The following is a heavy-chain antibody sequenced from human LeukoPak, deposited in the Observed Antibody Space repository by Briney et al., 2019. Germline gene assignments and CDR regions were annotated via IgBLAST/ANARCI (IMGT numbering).Heavy chain of an antibody. Sequence: GGSLRLSCAASGFTFTSYAMRWVRQAPGKGLEWVSVIYSGGSTYYADSVKGRFTISRDNSKNTLYLQMNSLRAEDTAVYYCARDLGYWGQGTLVTVSS. V-gene: IGHV3-66*01. CDR2: IYSGGST. CDR1: GFTFTSYA. CDR3: ARDLGY. J-gene: IGHJ4*02.